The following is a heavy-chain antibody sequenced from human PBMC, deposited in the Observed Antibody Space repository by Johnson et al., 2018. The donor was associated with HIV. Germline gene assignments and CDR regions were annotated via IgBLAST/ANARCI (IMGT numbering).Heavy chain of an antibody. CDR3: ARGWGAFDI. Sequence: VESGGGVVQPGRSLRLSCAASGFTFSSYAMHWVRQAPGKGLEWVAVISYDGSNKYYADSVKGRFTISRDNAKNSLYLQMNSLRAEDTAVYYCARGWGAFDIWGQGTMVTVSS. V-gene: IGHV3-30*14. J-gene: IGHJ3*02. CDR2: ISYDGSNK. D-gene: IGHD1-26*01. CDR1: GFTFSSYA.